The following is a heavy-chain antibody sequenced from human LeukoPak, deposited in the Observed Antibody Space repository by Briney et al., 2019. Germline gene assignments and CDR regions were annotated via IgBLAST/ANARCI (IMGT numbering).Heavy chain of an antibody. CDR3: AQGCGYGSGSYYHPFAPYYYYYMDV. J-gene: IGHJ6*03. V-gene: IGHV4-34*01. CDR2: INHSGST. Sequence: SETLSLTCTVSGASISSYYWSWIRQPPGKGLEWIGEINHSGSTNYNPSLKSRVTISVDTSKNQFSLKLSSVTAADTAVYYCAQGCGYGSGSYYHPFAPYYYYYMDVWGKGTTVTISS. CDR1: GASISSYY. D-gene: IGHD3-10*01.